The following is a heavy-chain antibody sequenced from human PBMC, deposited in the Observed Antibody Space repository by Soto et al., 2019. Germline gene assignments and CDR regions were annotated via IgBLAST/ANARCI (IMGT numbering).Heavy chain of an antibody. CDR1: GGSISSGDHY. V-gene: IGHV4-30-4*01. D-gene: IGHD2-21*02. CDR3: ARGFFNYGDSLYFFDD. J-gene: IGHJ4*02. Sequence: QVQLQESGPRLVKPSQTLSLTCPVSGGSISSGDHYWTWIRQPPGKGLEWIGYINYSGLTYYNPSFRSGITGSIGTSKNHFALSVSSGTAADTAVYYCARGFFNYGDSLYFFDDWGQGIRVTVSS. CDR2: INYSGLT.